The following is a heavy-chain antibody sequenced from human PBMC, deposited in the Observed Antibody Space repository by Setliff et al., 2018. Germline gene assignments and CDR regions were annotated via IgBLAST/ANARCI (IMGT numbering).Heavy chain of an antibody. CDR1: GYTFTSYS. CDR2: ISGYSGDT. D-gene: IGHD3-3*01. CDR3: ARVTGVTTFGVIMKDFEF. Sequence: ASVKVSCKASGYTFTSYSITWVRQAPGRGLEWLGWISGYSGDTSYAQKFQDRVTLTTDTSTSTAYMEMRSLTSDDTAVYYCARVTGVTTFGVIMKDFEFWGQGTQVTVSS. V-gene: IGHV1-18*01. J-gene: IGHJ4*02.